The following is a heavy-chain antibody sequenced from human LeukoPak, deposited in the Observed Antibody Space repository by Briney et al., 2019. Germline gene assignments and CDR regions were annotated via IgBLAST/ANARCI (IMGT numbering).Heavy chain of an antibody. CDR3: ARDYLRADSSGYYSLGY. D-gene: IGHD3-22*01. J-gene: IGHJ4*02. CDR2: INPSGGST. CDR1: GYTFTSYY. Sequence: ASVKVSCKASGYTFTSYYMHWVRQAPGQGLEWMGIINPSGGSTSYAQKFQGRVTMTRDTSTSTVYMELSSLRSEDTAVYYCARDYLRADSSGYYSLGYWSQGTLVTVSS. V-gene: IGHV1-46*01.